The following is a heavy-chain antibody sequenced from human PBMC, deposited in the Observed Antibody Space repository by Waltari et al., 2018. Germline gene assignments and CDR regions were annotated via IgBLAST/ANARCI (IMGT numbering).Heavy chain of an antibody. CDR2: INSDGSST. J-gene: IGHJ3*02. Sequence: EVQLVESGGGLVQPGGSLRLSCAASGFTFSSYWMHWVRQAPGRGLVGVSRINSDGSSTSYADSVKGRFTISRDNAKNTLYLQMNSLRAEDTAVYYCARGIDYDSSGLGDAFDIWGQGTMVTVSS. D-gene: IGHD3-22*01. CDR3: ARGIDYDSSGLGDAFDI. V-gene: IGHV3-74*01. CDR1: GFTFSSYW.